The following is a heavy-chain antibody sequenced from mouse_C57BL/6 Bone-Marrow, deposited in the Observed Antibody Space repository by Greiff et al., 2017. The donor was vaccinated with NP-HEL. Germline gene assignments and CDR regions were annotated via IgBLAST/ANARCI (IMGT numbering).Heavy chain of an antibody. D-gene: IGHD1-1*02. V-gene: IGHV1-72*01. Sequence: QVQLKQPGAELVKPGASVKLSCKASGYTFTSYWMHWVKQRPGRGLEWIGRIDPDSGGTKYNEKFKGKATLTADKPSSTAYMQLSSLTSEDSAVYYCASAWLLHGEFAYWGQGTLVTVSA. J-gene: IGHJ3*01. CDR1: GYTFTSYW. CDR2: IDPDSGGT. CDR3: ASAWLLHGEFAY.